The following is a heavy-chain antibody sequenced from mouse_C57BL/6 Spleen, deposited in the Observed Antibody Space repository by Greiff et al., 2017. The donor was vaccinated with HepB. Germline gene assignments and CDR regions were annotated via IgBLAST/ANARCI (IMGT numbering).Heavy chain of an antibody. CDR1: GYTFTSYW. Sequence: QVQLKQPGAELVKPGASVKVSCKASGYTFTSYWMHWVKQRPGQGLEWIGRIHPSDSDTNYNQKFKGKATLTVDKSSSTAYMQLSSLTSEDSAVYYCAIFDYYGSSYFAYWGQGTLVTVSA. V-gene: IGHV1-74*01. J-gene: IGHJ3*01. CDR2: IHPSDSDT. CDR3: AIFDYYGSSYFAY. D-gene: IGHD1-1*01.